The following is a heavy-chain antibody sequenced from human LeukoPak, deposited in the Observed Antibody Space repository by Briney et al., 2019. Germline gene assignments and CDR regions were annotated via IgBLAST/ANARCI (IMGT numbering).Heavy chain of an antibody. D-gene: IGHD3-10*01. J-gene: IGHJ6*02. CDR3: ARDRSGIDV. CDR2: IGTAGDP. V-gene: IGHV3-13*05. CDR1: GFTLSSYG. Sequence: GGSLTLSCAVSGFTLSSYGMGWDSQATGKGLEWVSAIGTAGDPYYPGSVKGRFTISRENAKNSLYLQMNSLRAGDTPVYYCARDRSGIDVWGQGTTVTVSS.